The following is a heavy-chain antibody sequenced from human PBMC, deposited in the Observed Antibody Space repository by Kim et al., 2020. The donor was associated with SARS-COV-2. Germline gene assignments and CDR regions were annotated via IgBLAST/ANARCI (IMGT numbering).Heavy chain of an antibody. CDR2: ARNKAKGYTT. V-gene: IGHV3-72*01. Sequence: GGSLRLSCAASGFTFSDYYMDWVRQPPGKGLEWVARARNKAKGYTTEYAASVKDRFTISREYSKNSLYLQMNSLKAEDSAVYYCARGHCSGGSCYLGDSWGQGTLVIVSS. CDR3: ARGHCSGGSCYLGDS. J-gene: IGHJ5*01. CDR1: GFTFSDYY. D-gene: IGHD2-15*01.